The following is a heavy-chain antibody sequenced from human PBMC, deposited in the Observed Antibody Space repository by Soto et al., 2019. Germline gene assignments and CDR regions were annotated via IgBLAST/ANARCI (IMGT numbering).Heavy chain of an antibody. CDR3: ARDILQWVVVPIPHNWFDP. J-gene: IGHJ5*02. Sequence: PGGSLRLSCAASGFTFSSYSMNWVRQAPGKGLEWVSSISSSSSYIYYADSVKGRFTISRDNAKNSLYLQMNSLRAEDTAVYYCARDILQWVVVPIPHNWFDPWGQGTLVTVSS. D-gene: IGHD2-2*01. V-gene: IGHV3-21*01. CDR2: ISSSSSYI. CDR1: GFTFSSYS.